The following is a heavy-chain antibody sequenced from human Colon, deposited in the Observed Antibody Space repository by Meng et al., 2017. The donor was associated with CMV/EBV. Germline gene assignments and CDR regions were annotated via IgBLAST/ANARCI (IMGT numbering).Heavy chain of an antibody. D-gene: IGHD3-10*01. CDR3: TSASGIFSDY. Sequence: GESLKISCAASGFTFSDSAIDWVRQASGKGLEWVARIVIKTQNYATGYAASVKGRFSVSRDDSRSMAYLQMNSLRIEDTAIYYCTSASGIFSDYWGQGTLVTVSS. CDR2: IVIKTQNYAT. V-gene: IGHV3-73*01. J-gene: IGHJ4*02. CDR1: GFTFSDSA.